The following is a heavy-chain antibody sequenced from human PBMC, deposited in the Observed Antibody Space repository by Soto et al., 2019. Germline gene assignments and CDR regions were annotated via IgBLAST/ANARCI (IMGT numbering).Heavy chain of an antibody. J-gene: IGHJ4*02. V-gene: IGHV4-30-2*01. CDR2: INHLETT. Sequence: SETLSLTCTVSGASITFGGYSWSWIRQTPGKGLQWIGYINHLETTFYNPSFESRLTLSIDRAKNQFSLKLHSMSAADRAVYFCARGGGSDSFDYWSQGILVTVS. D-gene: IGHD1-26*01. CDR3: ARGGGSDSFDY. CDR1: GASITFGGYS.